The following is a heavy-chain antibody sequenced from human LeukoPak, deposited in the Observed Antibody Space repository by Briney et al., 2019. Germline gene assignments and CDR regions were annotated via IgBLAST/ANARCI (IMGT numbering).Heavy chain of an antibody. V-gene: IGHV3-23*01. CDR3: AKKVVVGATSPYSDFQD. D-gene: IGHD1-26*01. Sequence: PGGSLRLSCVASGFTFSSYAMSWVRQAPRKGLEWVSAISGSGVTTHYAGSVKGRFSISRDNSKNTLYLQMNSLRAEDTALYYCAKKVVVGATSPYSDFQDWGQGTLVTVSS. J-gene: IGHJ1*01. CDR2: ISGSGVTT. CDR1: GFTFSSYA.